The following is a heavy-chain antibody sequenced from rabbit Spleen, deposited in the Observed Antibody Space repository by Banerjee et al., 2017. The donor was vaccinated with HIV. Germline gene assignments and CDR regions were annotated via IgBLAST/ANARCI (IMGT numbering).Heavy chain of an antibody. J-gene: IGHJ6*01. Sequence: QEQLEESGGGLVKPEGSLTLTCKASGFSFSDRGVMCGVRQAPGKGLEWIACINTYTSKGVYATWAKGRFTISRTSSTTVTLQMTSLTAADTATYFCARDSGSSFSSYGMDLWGQGTLVTVS. CDR2: INTYTSKG. CDR3: ARDSGSSFSSYGMDL. CDR1: GFSFSDRGV. D-gene: IGHD8-1*01. V-gene: IGHV1S45*01.